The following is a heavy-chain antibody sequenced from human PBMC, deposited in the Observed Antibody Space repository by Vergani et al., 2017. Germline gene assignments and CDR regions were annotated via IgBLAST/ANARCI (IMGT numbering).Heavy chain of an antibody. CDR1: GGSFSGYY. D-gene: IGHD5-24*01. Sequence: QVQLQQWGAGLLKPSETLSLTCAVYGGSFSGYYWSWIRQPPGKGLEWIGEINHSGSTNYNPSLKSRVTISVDTSKNQFSLKLSPVTAADTAVYYCARQEMATTTPAFDYWGQGTLVTVSS. J-gene: IGHJ4*02. CDR3: ARQEMATTTPAFDY. V-gene: IGHV4-34*01. CDR2: INHSGST.